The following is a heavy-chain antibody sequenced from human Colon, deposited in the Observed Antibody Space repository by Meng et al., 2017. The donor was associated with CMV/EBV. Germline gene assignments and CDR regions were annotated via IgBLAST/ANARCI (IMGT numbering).Heavy chain of an antibody. J-gene: IGHJ4*02. CDR3: ARGTPGRSYSDY. Sequence: QVHLLQSGAEVKKPXASXRVPCEASGYTFASYGISWLRQAPGQGLEWMGWFVNNVDTYSAQKFQGRVTMTTDTHTSTAFMELRSLRSDDTAVYYCARGTPGRSYSDYWGQGTLVTVSS. CDR2: FVNNVDT. CDR1: GYTFASYG. D-gene: IGHD3-10*01. V-gene: IGHV1-18*01.